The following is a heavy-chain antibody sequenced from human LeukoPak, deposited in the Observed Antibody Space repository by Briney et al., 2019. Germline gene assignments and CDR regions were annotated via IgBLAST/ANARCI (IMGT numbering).Heavy chain of an antibody. D-gene: IGHD6-13*01. J-gene: IGHJ6*03. V-gene: IGHV4-34*01. Sequence: SETLSLTCAVYGGSFSGYYWSRIRQPPGKGLEWIGEINHSGSTNYNPSLKSRVTMSVDTSKNQFSLKLSSVTAADTAVYYCARAESSSWGPTKNYYYMDVWGKGTTVTVSS. CDR1: GGSFSGYY. CDR3: ARAESSSWGPTKNYYYMDV. CDR2: INHSGST.